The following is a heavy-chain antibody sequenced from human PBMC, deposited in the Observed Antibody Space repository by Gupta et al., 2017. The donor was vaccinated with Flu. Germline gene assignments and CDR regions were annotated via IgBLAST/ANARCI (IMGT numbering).Heavy chain of an antibody. D-gene: IGHD2-2*01. CDR1: GLPFNTGR. Sequence: EVQLVESGGGFVEPGGSLRLACVASGLPFNTGRMTWVRQAPGKGMEYIGRIKSKTDGGTADYAALLEGRFFISRDDSKKTVYLQMNSLKTEDTAMYYCATERYCSSYTCLYYYDHWGQGTPVTVSS. CDR3: ATERYCSSYTCLYYYDH. CDR2: IKSKTDGGTA. J-gene: IGHJ4*02. V-gene: IGHV3-15*01.